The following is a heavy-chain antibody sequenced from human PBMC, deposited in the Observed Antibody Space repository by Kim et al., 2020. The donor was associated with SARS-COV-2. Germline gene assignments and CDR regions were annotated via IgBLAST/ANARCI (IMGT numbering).Heavy chain of an antibody. CDR3: ARYSWDFLSGPLHYYYY. V-gene: IGHV3-74*01. J-gene: IGHJ6*03. D-gene: IGHD3-3*01. Sequence: GGSLRLSCAASGFTFSSYWMHWVRQAPGKLLVCFSRINSDGSSTSYADSVKGRFTISRDNANNTLYLQMNILRADYTAVYYFARYSWDFLSGPLHYYYY. CDR1: GFTFSSYW. CDR2: INSDGSST.